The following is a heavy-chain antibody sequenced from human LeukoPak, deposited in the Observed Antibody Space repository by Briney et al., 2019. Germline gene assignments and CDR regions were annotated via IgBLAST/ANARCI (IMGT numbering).Heavy chain of an antibody. CDR3: ARDHELREGYCGGDCYPPRVVEPDAFDI. CDR1: GYTFTSYG. CDR2: ISAYNGNT. J-gene: IGHJ3*02. V-gene: IGHV1-18*01. D-gene: IGHD2-21*02. Sequence: GASVKVSCKASGYTFTSYGISWVRQAPGQGLEWMGWISAYNGNTNYAQKLQGRVTMTTDTSTSTAYMELRSLRSDDTAVYYCARDHELREGYCGGDCYPPRVVEPDAFDIWGQGTMVTVSS.